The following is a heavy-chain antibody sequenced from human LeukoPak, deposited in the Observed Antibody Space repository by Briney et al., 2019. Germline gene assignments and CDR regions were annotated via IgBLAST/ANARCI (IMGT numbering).Heavy chain of an antibody. Sequence: GASVKVSCKASGYTFTSYDINWVRQATGQGLEWMGWMNPNSGNTGYAQKFQGRVTMTRNTSISTAYMELSSLRSEDTAVYYCASSSGQWLVDFDYWGQGTLVTVSS. CDR1: GYTFTSYD. CDR2: MNPNSGNT. J-gene: IGHJ4*02. V-gene: IGHV1-8*01. D-gene: IGHD6-19*01. CDR3: ASSSGQWLVDFDY.